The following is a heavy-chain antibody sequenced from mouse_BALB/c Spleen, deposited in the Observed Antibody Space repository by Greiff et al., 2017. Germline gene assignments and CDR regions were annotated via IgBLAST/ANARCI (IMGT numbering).Heavy chain of an antibody. D-gene: IGHD1-1*02. J-gene: IGHJ4*01. V-gene: IGHV1-7*01. CDR3: ARSHYGPMDY. CDR1: GYTFTSYW. Sequence: VQLQQSGAELAKPGASVKMSCKASGYTFTSYWMHWVKQRPGQGLEWIGNINPSTGYTEYNQKFKDKATLTADKSSSTAYMQLRSLTSEDSAVYYCARSHYGPMDYWGQGTSVTVSS. CDR2: INPSTGYT.